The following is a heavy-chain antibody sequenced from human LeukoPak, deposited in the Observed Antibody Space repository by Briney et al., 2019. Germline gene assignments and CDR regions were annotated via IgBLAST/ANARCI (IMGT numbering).Heavy chain of an antibody. CDR1: GFTFSTYN. CDR2: ISSTSFYI. D-gene: IGHD6-6*01. V-gene: IGHV3-21*01. CDR3: ARDSSSPN. J-gene: IGHJ4*02. Sequence: PGGSLRLSCAASGFTFSTYNMNWVRQAPRKGLEWVSSISSTSFYIYYADSVKGRFTISRDNAKNSVFLQMSSLRAEDTAVYYCARDSSSPNWGQGTLVTVSS.